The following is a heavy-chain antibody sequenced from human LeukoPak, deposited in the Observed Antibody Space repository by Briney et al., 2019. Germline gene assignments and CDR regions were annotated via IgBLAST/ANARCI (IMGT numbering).Heavy chain of an antibody. D-gene: IGHD6-6*01. CDR3: ARGPNSNWSGLDF. V-gene: IGHV3-74*01. Sequence: GGSLRLSCAASGFTVSSNYLSWVRQAPGKGLVWVSRISPTGSTTSYADSVKGRFTVSRDNAKNTLYLQVNNLRAEDTAVYYCARGPNSNWSGLDFWGQGTLLTVSS. CDR2: ISPTGSTT. CDR1: GFTVSSNY. J-gene: IGHJ4*02.